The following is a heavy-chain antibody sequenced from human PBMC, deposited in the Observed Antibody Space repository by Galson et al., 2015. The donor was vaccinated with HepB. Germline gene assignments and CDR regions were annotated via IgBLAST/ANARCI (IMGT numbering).Heavy chain of an antibody. D-gene: IGHD6-19*01. V-gene: IGHV1-3*01. CDR1: GYTFTSYA. J-gene: IGHJ5*02. CDR3: ARIPSIAVAGMEAWFDP. CDR2: INAGNGNT. Sequence: SVKVSCKASGYTFTSYAMHWVRQAPGQRLEWMGWINAGNGNTKYSQKFQGRVTITRDTSASTAYMELSSLRSEDTAVYYCARIPSIAVAGMEAWFDPWGQGTLVTVSS.